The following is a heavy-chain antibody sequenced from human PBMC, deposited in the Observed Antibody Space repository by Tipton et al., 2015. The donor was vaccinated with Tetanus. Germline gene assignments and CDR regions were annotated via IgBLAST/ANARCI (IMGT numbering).Heavy chain of an antibody. J-gene: IGHJ4*02. CDR2: INPNSGGT. CDR1: GYTFTGYY. V-gene: IGHV1-2*06. D-gene: IGHD5-12*01. CDR3: ASCSLGVCGDIVATINDY. Sequence: QLVQSGAEVKKPGASVKVSCKASGYTFTGYYMHWVRQAPGQGLEWMGRINPNSGGTNYAQKFQGRVTMTRDMSISTAYMELSRLRSDDTAVYYCASCSLGVCGDIVATINDYWGQGTLVTVSS.